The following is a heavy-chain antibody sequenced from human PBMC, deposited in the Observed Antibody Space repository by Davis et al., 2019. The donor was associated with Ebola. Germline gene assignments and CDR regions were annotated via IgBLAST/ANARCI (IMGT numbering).Heavy chain of an antibody. V-gene: IGHV1-3*01. CDR1: GYTFTSYA. J-gene: IGHJ6*02. CDR2: INAGNGNT. D-gene: IGHD3-3*01. CDR3: ARGITIFGVVSRNYYYYYGMDV. Sequence: AASVKVSCKASGYTFTSYAMHWVRRAPGQRLEWMGWINAGNGNTKYSQKFQGRVTITRDTSASTAYMELSSLRSEDTAVYYCARGITIFGVVSRNYYYYYGMDVWGQGTTVTVSS.